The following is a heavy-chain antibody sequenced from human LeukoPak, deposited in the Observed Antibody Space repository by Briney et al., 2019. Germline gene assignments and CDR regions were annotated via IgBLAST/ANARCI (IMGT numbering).Heavy chain of an antibody. V-gene: IGHV3-48*01. Sequence: GGSLRLSCAASGFTFSSYSMNWVRQAPGKGLEWVSYISSSSSTIYYADSVEGRFTISRDNAKNSLYLQMNSLRAEDTAVYYCARDQYGDSSGYYFPRPRAFDIWGQGTMVTVSS. J-gene: IGHJ3*02. CDR2: ISSSSSTI. D-gene: IGHD3-22*01. CDR1: GFTFSSYS. CDR3: ARDQYGDSSGYYFPRPRAFDI.